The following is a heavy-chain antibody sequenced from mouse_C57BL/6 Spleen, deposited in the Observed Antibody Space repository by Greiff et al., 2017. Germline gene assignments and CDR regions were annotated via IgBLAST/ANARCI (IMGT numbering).Heavy chain of an antibody. J-gene: IGHJ2*01. Sequence: VHVKQSGAELVRPGASVKLSCTASGFNIKDYYMHWVKQRPEQGLEWIGRIDPEDGDTEYAPKFQGKATMTADTSSNTAYLQLSSLTSEDTAVXYCTRDSSGHFDYWGQGTTLTVSS. CDR2: IDPEDGDT. D-gene: IGHD3-2*02. CDR3: TRDSSGHFDY. CDR1: GFNIKDYY. V-gene: IGHV14-1*01.